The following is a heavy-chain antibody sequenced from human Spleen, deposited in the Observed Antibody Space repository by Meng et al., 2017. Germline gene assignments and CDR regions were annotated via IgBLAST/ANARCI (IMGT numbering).Heavy chain of an antibody. V-gene: IGHV3-38-3*01. CDR2: ISGDST. Sequence: GESLKISCSASGFTVSSNEMSWVRQAPGKGLEWVSSISGDSTYYADSGKGRFTISRDNSKNTLHLQMNSLKAEDTAVYFCARRGVGGGKDGAHWGQGTLVTVSS. D-gene: IGHD3-16*01. CDR3: ARRGVGGGKDGAH. J-gene: IGHJ4*02. CDR1: GFTVSSNE.